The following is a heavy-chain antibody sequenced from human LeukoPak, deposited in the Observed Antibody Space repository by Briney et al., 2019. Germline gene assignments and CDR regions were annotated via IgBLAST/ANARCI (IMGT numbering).Heavy chain of an antibody. Sequence: GGSLRLSCAASGFTFDDYAMHWVRQAPGKGLEWVSLISGDGGSTYYADSVKGRFTISRDNSKNSLYLQMNSLRTEDTALYYCAKDMPPHYYYGSGSRPPQYYYYGMDVWGQGTTVTVSS. V-gene: IGHV3-43*02. CDR2: ISGDGGST. CDR3: AKDMPPHYYYGSGSRPPQYYYYGMDV. J-gene: IGHJ6*02. D-gene: IGHD3-10*01. CDR1: GFTFDDYA.